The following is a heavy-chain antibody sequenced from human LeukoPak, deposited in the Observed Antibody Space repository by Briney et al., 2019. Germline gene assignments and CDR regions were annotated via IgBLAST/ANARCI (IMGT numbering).Heavy chain of an antibody. CDR1: GGSFSGYY. D-gene: IGHD4-17*01. J-gene: IGHJ6*03. CDR3: ARSFYGDYLNYYYYMDV. Sequence: PSETLSLTCAVYGGSFSGYYWSWIRQPPGKGLEWIGYIYYSGSTNYNPSLKSRVTISVDTSKNQFSQKLSSVTAADTAVYYCARSFYGDYLNYYYYMDVWGKGTTVTISS. CDR2: IYYSGST. V-gene: IGHV4-59*01.